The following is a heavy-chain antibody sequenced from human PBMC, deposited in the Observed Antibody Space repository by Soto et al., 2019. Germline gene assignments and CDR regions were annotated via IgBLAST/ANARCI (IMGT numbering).Heavy chain of an antibody. CDR1: GFTFSSYA. V-gene: IGHV3-23*01. CDR3: AKASDTAMVMGYYYGMDV. D-gene: IGHD5-18*01. Sequence: GGSLRLSFAASGFTFSSYAMSWVRQAPGKGLEWVSAISGSGGSTYYADSVKGRFTISRDNSKNTLYLQMNSLRAEDTAVYYCAKASDTAMVMGYYYGMDVWGQGTTVTVSS. CDR2: ISGSGGST. J-gene: IGHJ6*02.